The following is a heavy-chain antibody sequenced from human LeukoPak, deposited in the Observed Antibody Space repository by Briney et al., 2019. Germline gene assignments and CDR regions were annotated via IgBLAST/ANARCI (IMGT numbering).Heavy chain of an antibody. J-gene: IGHJ4*02. V-gene: IGHV4-59*08. Sequence: SETLSLTCTVSGGSISSYYWSWIRQPPGKGLEWLGYIYYSGSTNYNPSLKSRVTISVDTSKNQFSLKLSSVTAADTAVYYCARAATYGDYARIYYYFDYWGQGTLVTVSS. CDR2: IYYSGST. CDR3: ARAATYGDYARIYYYFDY. CDR1: GGSISSYY. D-gene: IGHD4-17*01.